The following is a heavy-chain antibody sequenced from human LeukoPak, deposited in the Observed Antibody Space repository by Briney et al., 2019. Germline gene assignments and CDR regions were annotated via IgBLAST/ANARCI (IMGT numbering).Heavy chain of an antibody. CDR1: GGSISSYY. CDR2: IYTSGST. V-gene: IGHV4-4*07. D-gene: IGHD2-2*01. Sequence: SETLSLTCTVSGGSISSYYWSWIRQPAGKGLEWIGRIYTSGSTNYNPSLKSRVTMSVDTSKNQFSLKLSSVTAADTAVYYCVRSSIPAASWDWFDPWGQGTLVTVSS. CDR3: VRSSIPAASWDWFDP. J-gene: IGHJ5*02.